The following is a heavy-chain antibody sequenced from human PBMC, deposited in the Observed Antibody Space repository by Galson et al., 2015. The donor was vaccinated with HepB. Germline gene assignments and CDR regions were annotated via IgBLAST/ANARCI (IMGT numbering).Heavy chain of an antibody. D-gene: IGHD3-10*01. J-gene: IGHJ4*02. V-gene: IGHV3-74*01. Sequence: SLRLSCAASGFSFSYYWMSWVRQAPGKGLVWVSRINSDGTSTSYADSVNGRFTISRDNAKNTLHLQMNSLRAEDTAVYYCAKGLGSESSDYWGQGTLVTVSS. CDR2: INSDGTST. CDR1: GFSFSYYW. CDR3: AKGLGSESSDY.